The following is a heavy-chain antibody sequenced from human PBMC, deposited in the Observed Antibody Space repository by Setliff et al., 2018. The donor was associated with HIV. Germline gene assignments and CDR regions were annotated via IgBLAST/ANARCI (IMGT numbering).Heavy chain of an antibody. CDR1: GFTFNKFH. D-gene: IGHD2-21*02. J-gene: IGHJ3*02. CDR2: INVDSGGT. V-gene: IGHV1-2*02. Sequence: GASVKVSCKASGFTFNKFHIQWVRQAPGQGLEWMGWINVDSGGTNYVQKFQGRVTMTWDTSISTAYMDLSSLTSDDTAIYYCTRATRYCGGDCSSGGAYDIWGQGTVVTV. CDR3: TRATRYCGGDCSSGGAYDI.